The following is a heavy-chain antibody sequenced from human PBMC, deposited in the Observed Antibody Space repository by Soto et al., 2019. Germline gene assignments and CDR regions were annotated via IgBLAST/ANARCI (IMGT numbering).Heavy chain of an antibody. V-gene: IGHV3-23*01. CDR2: ISGSGGST. D-gene: IGHD2-15*01. Sequence: GGSVRLSCAASGFTFSSYAMSWVRQAPGKGLEWVSAISGSGGSTYYADSVKGRFTISRDNSKNTLYLQMNSLRAEDTAVYYCVTSEVGSTASPSCYRGQALMVTV. CDR3: VTSEVGSTASPSCY. CDR1: GFTFSSYA. J-gene: IGHJ4*02.